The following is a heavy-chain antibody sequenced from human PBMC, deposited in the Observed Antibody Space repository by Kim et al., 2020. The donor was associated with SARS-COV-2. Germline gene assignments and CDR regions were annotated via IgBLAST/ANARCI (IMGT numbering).Heavy chain of an antibody. CDR3: VKVGSYYVQAHDAFDI. CDR1: GFTFSSYA. CDR2: ISSNGGST. V-gene: IGHV3-64D*09. J-gene: IGHJ3*02. D-gene: IGHD3-10*02. Sequence: GGSLRLSCSASGFTFSSYAMHWVRQAPGKGLEYVSAISSNGGSTYYADSVKGRFTISRDNSKNTLYLQMSSLRAEDTAVYYCVKVGSYYVQAHDAFDIWGQGTMVTVSS.